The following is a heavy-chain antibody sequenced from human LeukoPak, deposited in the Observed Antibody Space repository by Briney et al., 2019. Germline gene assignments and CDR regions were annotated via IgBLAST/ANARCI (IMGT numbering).Heavy chain of an antibody. V-gene: IGHV3-7*01. J-gene: IGHJ4*02. Sequence: GGSLRLSCAASPFTFTTSWTSWVRQAPGKGLEWVANIKPDGSEKYYVDSVKGRFTISRDNAKNSLYLQMNSLRAEDTAMYYCARGALGGVVVPGLVNWGQGTLVTVSS. CDR3: ARGALGGVVVPGLVN. CDR2: IKPDGSEK. D-gene: IGHD2-2*01. CDR1: PFTFTTSW.